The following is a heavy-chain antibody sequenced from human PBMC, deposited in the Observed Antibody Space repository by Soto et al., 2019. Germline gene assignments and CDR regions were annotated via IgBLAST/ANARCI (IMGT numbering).Heavy chain of an antibody. D-gene: IGHD6-13*01. Sequence: QVQLQESGPGLVKPSQTLSLTCIVSGGSISSNDFYWSWIRQHPGKGLEWIRYIYYSGNTYYNPSPKCPVKILVDTSTSPFTLKATSVTAADTAVYYCARLSGSWQSWFARWGQGTLVSVSS. J-gene: IGHJ5*02. V-gene: IGHV4-31*01. CDR2: IYYSGNT. CDR1: GGSISSNDFY. CDR3: ARLSGSWQSWFAR.